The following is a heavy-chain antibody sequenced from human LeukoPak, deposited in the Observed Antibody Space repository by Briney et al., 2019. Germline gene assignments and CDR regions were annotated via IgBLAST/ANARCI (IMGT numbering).Heavy chain of an antibody. D-gene: IGHD1-26*01. Sequence: SETLSLTCAVSGGSISSGGYSWSWIRQPPGKGLEWIGYIYYSGSTNYNPSLKSRVTISVDTSKNQFSLKLSSVTAADTAVYYCARHEVGATTGFFDYWGQGTLVTVSS. V-gene: IGHV4-61*08. CDR1: GGSISSGGYS. CDR2: IYYSGST. CDR3: ARHEVGATTGFFDY. J-gene: IGHJ4*02.